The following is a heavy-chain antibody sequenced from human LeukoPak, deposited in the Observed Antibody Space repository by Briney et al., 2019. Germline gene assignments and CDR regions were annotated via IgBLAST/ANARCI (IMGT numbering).Heavy chain of an antibody. D-gene: IGHD6-19*01. CDR3: AKLGRYSSGPRAGWFDP. J-gene: IGHJ5*02. CDR2: ISGSGGST. Sequence: PGGSLRLSCAASGFTFSSYAMSWVRQAPGKGLEWVSAISGSGGSTYYADSVKGRFTISRDNSKNTLYLQMNSLRAEDTAVYYCAKLGRYSSGPRAGWFDPWGQGTLVTVSS. V-gene: IGHV3-23*01. CDR1: GFTFSSYA.